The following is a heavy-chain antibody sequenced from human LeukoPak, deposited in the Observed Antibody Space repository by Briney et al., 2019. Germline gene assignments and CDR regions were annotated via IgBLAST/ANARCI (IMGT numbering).Heavy chain of an antibody. CDR3: AKGQVPLGIAAAGFDY. CDR1: GFTFSSYA. Sequence: PGGSLRLSCAASGFTFSSYAMSWVRQAPGKGLEWVSAISGSGGSTYNADSVKGRFTISRDNSKNTLYLQMNSLRAEDTAVYYCAKGQVPLGIAAAGFDYWGQGTLVTVSS. D-gene: IGHD6-13*01. V-gene: IGHV3-23*01. J-gene: IGHJ4*02. CDR2: ISGSGGST.